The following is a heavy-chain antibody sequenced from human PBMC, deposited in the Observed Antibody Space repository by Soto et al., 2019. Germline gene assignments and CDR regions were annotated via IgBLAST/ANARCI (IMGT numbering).Heavy chain of an antibody. CDR2: IIPMFGTA. V-gene: IGHV1-69*01. Sequence: QVQLVQSGAEVKKPGSSVKVSCKASGDTFSSYIMTWVRQAPGQGLEWMGGIIPMFGTANTAQKFQGRVTITADESTNTAHMELRSLRSEDMAVYYCARGGPIGRWFDPWGQGTLVIVSS. D-gene: IGHD3-10*01. CDR3: ARGGPIGRWFDP. J-gene: IGHJ5*02. CDR1: GDTFSSYI.